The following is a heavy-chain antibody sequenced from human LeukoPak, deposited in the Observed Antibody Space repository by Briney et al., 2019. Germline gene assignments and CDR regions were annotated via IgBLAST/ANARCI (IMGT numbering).Heavy chain of an antibody. Sequence: GGSLRLSCAASGFTFSSYAMSWVRQAPGKGLEWVSVVSGNGDITYYADSVKGQFTISRDNSKNILYLQINSLRAEDTAVYYCARPQYSSGWFHALDIWGQGTVVTVSS. CDR2: VSGNGDIT. CDR3: ARPQYSSGWFHALDI. J-gene: IGHJ3*02. V-gene: IGHV3-23*01. CDR1: GFTFSSYA. D-gene: IGHD6-19*01.